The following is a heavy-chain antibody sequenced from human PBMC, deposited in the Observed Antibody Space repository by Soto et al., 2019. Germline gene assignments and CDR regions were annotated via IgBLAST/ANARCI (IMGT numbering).Heavy chain of an antibody. D-gene: IGHD6-13*01. J-gene: IGHJ3*02. V-gene: IGHV3-23*01. CDR2: ISGSGVST. CDR1: GFTFSNYA. Sequence: GGSLRLSCAASGFTFSNYAMSWVRQAPGKGLEWVSSISGSGVSTSYADSVKGRFTISRDNSKNTLYLQMNSLRAEDTAVYYCARDGTAGPDAFDIWGQGTMVTVSS. CDR3: ARDGTAGPDAFDI.